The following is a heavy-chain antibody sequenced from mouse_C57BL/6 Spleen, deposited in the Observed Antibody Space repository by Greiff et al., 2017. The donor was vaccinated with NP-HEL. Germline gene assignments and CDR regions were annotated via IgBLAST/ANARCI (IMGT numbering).Heavy chain of an antibody. CDR3: ARYGDDGYYYFDY. D-gene: IGHD2-3*01. J-gene: IGHJ2*01. CDR2: IRNKANGYTT. Sequence: EVKLMESGGGLVQPGGSLSLSCAASGFTFTDYYMSWVRQPPGKALEWLGFIRNKANGYTTEYSASVKGRFTISRDNSQSILYLQMNALRAEDSATYYCARYGDDGYYYFDYWGKGTTLTVSS. V-gene: IGHV7-3*01. CDR1: GFTFTDYY.